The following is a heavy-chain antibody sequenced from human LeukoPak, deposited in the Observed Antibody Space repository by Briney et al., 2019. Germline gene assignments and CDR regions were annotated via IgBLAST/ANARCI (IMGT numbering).Heavy chain of an antibody. Sequence: SATLSLTCAVYGGSFSDYYWSWIREPPGKGLEWIGEINHSESTNYNPSLKSRVTISVDTSKSQFSLKVSSVAAADTVVYYCARGRATVTTFRYYYHGMDVWGQGTTVTVSS. CDR1: GGSFSDYY. J-gene: IGHJ6*02. D-gene: IGHD4-17*01. CDR3: ARGRATVTTFRYYYHGMDV. V-gene: IGHV4-34*01. CDR2: INHSEST.